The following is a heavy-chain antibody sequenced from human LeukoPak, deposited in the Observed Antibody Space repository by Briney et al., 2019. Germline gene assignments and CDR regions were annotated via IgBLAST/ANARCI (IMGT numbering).Heavy chain of an antibody. CDR1: GGSISSSSYY. CDR2: IYYSGST. CDR3: ARDGEVVPAATPHRFDY. Sequence: SETLSLTCTVSGGSISSSSYYWGWIRQPPGKGLEWIGSIYYSGSTYYNPSLKSRVTISVDTSKNQFSLKLSSVTAADMAVYYCARDGEVVPAATPHRFDYWGQGTLVTVSS. J-gene: IGHJ4*02. D-gene: IGHD2-2*02. V-gene: IGHV4-39*07.